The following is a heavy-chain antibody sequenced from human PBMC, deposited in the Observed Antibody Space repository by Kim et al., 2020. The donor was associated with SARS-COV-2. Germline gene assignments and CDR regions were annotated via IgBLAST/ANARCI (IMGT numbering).Heavy chain of an antibody. CDR1: GFTFSSYA. J-gene: IGHJ4*02. Sequence: GGSLRLSCAASGFTFSSYAMSWVRQAPGKGLEWVSAISGSGSSTYSADSVKGRFTISRDNSKNTLYLQMNSLRAEDTAVYYCAKNPRTGYSSSWVDYWCQGNLVPVSS. V-gene: IGHV3-23*01. D-gene: IGHD6-13*01. CDR3: AKNPRTGYSSSWVDY. CDR2: ISGSGSST.